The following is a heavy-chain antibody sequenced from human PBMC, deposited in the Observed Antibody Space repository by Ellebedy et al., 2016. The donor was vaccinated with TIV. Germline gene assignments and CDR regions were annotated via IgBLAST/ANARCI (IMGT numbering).Heavy chain of an antibody. CDR2: IFSNDEK. CDR3: ARTKRGYSSGWYQDNYYMDV. J-gene: IGHJ6*03. D-gene: IGHD6-19*01. Sequence: SGPTLVKPTETLTLTCTVSGFSLSNARMGVSWIRQPPGKALEWLAHIFSNDEKSYSTSLKSRLTISKDTSKSQVVLTMTNMDPVDTATYYCARTKRGYSSGWYQDNYYMDVWGKGTTVTVSS. V-gene: IGHV2-26*01. CDR1: GFSLSNARMG.